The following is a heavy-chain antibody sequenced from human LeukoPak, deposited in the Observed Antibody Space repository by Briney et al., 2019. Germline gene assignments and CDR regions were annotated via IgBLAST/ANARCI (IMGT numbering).Heavy chain of an antibody. V-gene: IGHV1-24*01. J-gene: IGHJ4*02. D-gene: IGHD3-9*01. CDR2: FDPEDGET. Sequence: ASVKVSCKVSGYTLTKLSMQWVRQAPGKGLEWMGGFDPEDGETIYAQKLQGRVTMTTDTSASTAYMELRSLRSDDTAVYYCARGDLYDILTGYYPFFDYWGQGTLVTVSS. CDR3: ARGDLYDILTGYYPFFDY. CDR1: GYTLTKLS.